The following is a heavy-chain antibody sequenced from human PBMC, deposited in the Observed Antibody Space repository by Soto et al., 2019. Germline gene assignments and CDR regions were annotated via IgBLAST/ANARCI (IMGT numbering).Heavy chain of an antibody. CDR2: INPNSGNT. CDR1: GYIFTNYD. Sequence: ASVKVSCKASGYIFTNYDINWVRQATGQGLEYLGWINPNSGNTGYVQKFQGRVTMTRNTSINTAYMELSSLRSEATAVYYCARGIKYGVYSSWFDPSGQETLVTVSS. V-gene: IGHV1-8*01. CDR3: ARGIKYGVYSSWFDP. J-gene: IGHJ5*02. D-gene: IGHD4-17*01.